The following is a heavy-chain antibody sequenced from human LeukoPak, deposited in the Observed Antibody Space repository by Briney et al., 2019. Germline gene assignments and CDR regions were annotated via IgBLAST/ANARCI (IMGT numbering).Heavy chain of an antibody. Sequence: GGSLRLSCAASGLTGSSNFMTWVRQAPGKGLDWVSAIYSGGSTFYADSVRGRFNISRDNSRKTMFLQMSSLRVEDAAVYYCASSGTASRGAMDVWGQGTTVTVSS. V-gene: IGHV3-66*01. J-gene: IGHJ6*02. CDR2: IYSGGST. CDR1: GLTGSSNF. D-gene: IGHD1-1*01. CDR3: ASSGTASRGAMDV.